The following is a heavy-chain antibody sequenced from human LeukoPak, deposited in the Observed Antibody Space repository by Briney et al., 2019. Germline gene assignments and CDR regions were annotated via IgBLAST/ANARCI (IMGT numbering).Heavy chain of an antibody. D-gene: IGHD6-13*01. J-gene: IGHJ4*02. CDR3: ATDARIAAAGSFDY. Sequence: ASVKVSCKASGYTFTSYGISWVRQAPGQGLEWMGWISAYNGNTNYAQRLQGRVTMTTDTSTSTAYMELSSLRSEDTAVYYCATDARIAAAGSFDYWGQGTLVTVSS. CDR2: ISAYNGNT. V-gene: IGHV1-18*01. CDR1: GYTFTSYG.